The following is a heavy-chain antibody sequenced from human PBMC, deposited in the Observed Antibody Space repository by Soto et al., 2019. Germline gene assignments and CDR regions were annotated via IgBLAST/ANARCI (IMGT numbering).Heavy chain of an antibody. CDR1: GGTFSSYT. CDR3: ARDFVVGGPTINYYYGMDV. Sequence: SVKVSCKASGGTFSSYTISWVRQAPGQGLEWMGRIIPILGIANYAQKFQGRVTITADKSTSTAYMELSSLRSEDTAVYYCARDFVVGGPTINYYYGMDVWGQGTTVTVSS. CDR2: IIPILGIA. D-gene: IGHD1-26*01. J-gene: IGHJ6*02. V-gene: IGHV1-69*04.